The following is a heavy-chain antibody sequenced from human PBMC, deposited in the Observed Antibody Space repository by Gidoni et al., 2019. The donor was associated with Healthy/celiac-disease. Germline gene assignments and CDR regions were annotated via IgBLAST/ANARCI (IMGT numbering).Heavy chain of an antibody. D-gene: IGHD5-12*01. CDR2: IWYDGSNK. J-gene: IGHJ6*02. V-gene: IGHV3-33*01. Sequence: QVQLVESGGGVVQPGRSLRLSCAASGFTFSRYGMHWVRQAPGKGLEWVAVIWYDGSNKYYADSVKGRFTISRDNSKNTLYLQMNSLRAEDTAVYYCAREWLKQYYYYGMDVWGQGTTVTVSS. CDR1: GFTFSRYG. CDR3: AREWLKQYYYYGMDV.